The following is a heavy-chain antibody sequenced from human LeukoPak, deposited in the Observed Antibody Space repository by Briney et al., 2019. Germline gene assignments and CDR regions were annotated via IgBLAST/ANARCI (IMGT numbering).Heavy chain of an antibody. CDR2: IYYSGST. CDR1: GGSISGYY. V-gene: IGHV4-59*01. Sequence: SETLSLTCTVSGGSISGYYWSWIRQPPGKGLEWIGYIYYSGSTDYNPSLKSRVTISVDTSKNQFSLKLSSVTAADTAVYYCARVIAAAGTEWFDPWGQGTLVTVSS. D-gene: IGHD6-13*01. J-gene: IGHJ5*02. CDR3: ARVIAAAGTEWFDP.